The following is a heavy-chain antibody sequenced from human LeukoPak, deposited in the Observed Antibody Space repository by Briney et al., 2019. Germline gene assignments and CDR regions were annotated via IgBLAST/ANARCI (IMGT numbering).Heavy chain of an antibody. J-gene: IGHJ6*02. D-gene: IGHD3-10*01. CDR1: GGSITSNSHD. CDR2: IYYSGSA. V-gene: IGHV4-39*07. CDR3: ARSSLLWFRELLSLNNMDV. Sequence: SETLSLTCTVSGGSITSNSHDWGWIRQPPGKGLEWIGSIYYSGSAYYNPSLKSRVTMSIDTSKKEFSLKMSSVTAADTAVYYCARSSLLWFRELLSLNNMDVWGQGTSVTVSS.